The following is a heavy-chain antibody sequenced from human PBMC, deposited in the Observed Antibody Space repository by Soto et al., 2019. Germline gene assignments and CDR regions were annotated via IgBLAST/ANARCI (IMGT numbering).Heavy chain of an antibody. J-gene: IGHJ4*02. CDR3: AKEGDSSGYYYSKDY. V-gene: IGHV3-23*01. Sequence: PGGSLRLSCAASGFTFSSYAMSWVRQAPGKGLEWVSGISGSGGSTYYADSVKGRFTISRDNSKNTLFLQMNSLRAEDTAVYYCAKEGDSSGYYYSKDYWGQGTLVTVSS. D-gene: IGHD3-22*01. CDR2: ISGSGGST. CDR1: GFTFSSYA.